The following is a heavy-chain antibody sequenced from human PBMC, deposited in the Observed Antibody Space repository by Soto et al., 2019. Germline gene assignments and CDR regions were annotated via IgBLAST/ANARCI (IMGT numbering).Heavy chain of an antibody. CDR1: GFTFSSYG. Sequence: QVQLVESGGGVVQPGRSLRLSCAASGFTFSSYGMHWVRQAPGKGLEWVAVISYDGSNKYYADSVKGRFTISRDNSKNTLYLQMNSLRAEDTAVYYWAKGGGLDGYYYGMDVWGQGTTVTVSS. J-gene: IGHJ6*02. CDR2: ISYDGSNK. V-gene: IGHV3-30*18. CDR3: AKGGGLDGYYYGMDV. D-gene: IGHD3-16*01.